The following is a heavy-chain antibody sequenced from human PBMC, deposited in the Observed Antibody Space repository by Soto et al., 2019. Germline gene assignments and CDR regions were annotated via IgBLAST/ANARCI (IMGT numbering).Heavy chain of an antibody. CDR1: GFTFSNYG. CDR3: AKGSPDSRGYHFFFDS. V-gene: IGHV3-23*01. Sequence: EVQLLESGGGLVQPGGSLRLSCAASGFTFSNYGMSWVRQAPGKGLEWVSAISGSGADTNYADSVKGWFTISRDNSKITLFLKMTSLRAEDTAVYYCAKGSPDSRGYHFFFDSWGQGTLVTVSS. D-gene: IGHD3-22*01. CDR2: ISGSGADT. J-gene: IGHJ4*02.